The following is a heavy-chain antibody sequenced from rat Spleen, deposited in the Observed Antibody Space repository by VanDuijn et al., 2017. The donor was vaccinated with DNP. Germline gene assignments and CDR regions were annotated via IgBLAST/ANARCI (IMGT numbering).Heavy chain of an antibody. CDR3: ACSVYYDGSHIPFDC. J-gene: IGHJ2*01. CDR1: GYSITSNY. D-gene: IGHD1-2*01. V-gene: IGHV3-1*01. Sequence: EVQLQESGPGLVKPSQSLSLTCSVTGYSITSNYWGWIRKFPGNKMEWMGYISYSGSTSYNPSLKSRIPITRDTSKNQFYLQLNSVTTEDTAEYYCACSVYYDGSHIPFDCGGQGVMVTVSS. CDR2: ISYSGST.